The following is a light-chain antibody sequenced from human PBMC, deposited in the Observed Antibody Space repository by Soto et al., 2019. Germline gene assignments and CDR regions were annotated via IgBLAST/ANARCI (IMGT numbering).Light chain of an antibody. CDR2: EAS. V-gene: IGLV2-23*01. CDR3: CSYAGSSIWE. CDR1: SSDVGSYNL. Sequence: QSALTQPASVSGSPGQSITISCTGTSSDVGSYNLVSWYQQHPGKAPKLMIYEASKRPSGDSNRFSGSKSGNTASLTISGLQAEDEADYYCCSYAGSSIWEFGGGTKLTVL. J-gene: IGLJ3*02.